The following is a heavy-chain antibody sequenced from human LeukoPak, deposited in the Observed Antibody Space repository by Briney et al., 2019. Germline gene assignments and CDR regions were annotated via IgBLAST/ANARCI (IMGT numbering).Heavy chain of an antibody. CDR3: ARRSRNGLDAFDI. V-gene: IGHV1-2*02. CDR2: IDPNSEDT. Sequence: ASEKVSCKASAYTFSDYYLHWVRQAPGQGPEWMGWIDPNSEDTEYAQKFQGRVTMTRVRSISTAYMELSRLTSDDTAVYYCARRSRNGLDAFDIWGQGTMVTGSS. CDR1: AYTFSDYY. J-gene: IGHJ3*02. D-gene: IGHD2-8*01.